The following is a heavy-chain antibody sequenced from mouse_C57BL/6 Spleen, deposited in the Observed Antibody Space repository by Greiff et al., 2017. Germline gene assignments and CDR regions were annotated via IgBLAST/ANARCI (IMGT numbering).Heavy chain of an antibody. CDR1: GYTFTSYW. CDR3: ARGKTTVVADY. Sequence: QVQLQQPGAELVMPGASVKLSCKASGYTFTSYWMPWVKQRPGQGLEWIGAIDPSDSYTNYNPTVKGKSTLTVDKSSSTAYMQLSSLTSDDSAVYYCARGKTTVVADYWGQGTTRTVSS. D-gene: IGHD1-1*01. CDR2: IDPSDSYT. V-gene: IGHV1-69*01. J-gene: IGHJ2*01.